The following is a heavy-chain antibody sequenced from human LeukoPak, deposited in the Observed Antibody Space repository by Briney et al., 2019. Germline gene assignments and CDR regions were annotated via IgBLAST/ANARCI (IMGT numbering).Heavy chain of an antibody. J-gene: IGHJ4*02. CDR2: ISAYNGNT. CDR3: ARGVRDILTGSTRYYFDY. V-gene: IGHV1-18*01. D-gene: IGHD3-9*01. CDR1: GGTFSSYA. Sequence: ASVKVSCKASGGTFSSYAISWVRQAPGQGLEWMGWISAYNGNTNYAQKLQGRVTMTTDTSTSTAYMELRSLRSDDTAVYYCARGVRDILTGSTRYYFDYWGQGTLVTVSS.